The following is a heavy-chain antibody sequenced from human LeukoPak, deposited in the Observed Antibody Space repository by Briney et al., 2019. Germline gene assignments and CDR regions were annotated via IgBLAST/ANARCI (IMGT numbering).Heavy chain of an antibody. Sequence: GRSLRLSCAASGFTFSSYGMHWVRQAPGKGLEWVAVILKDGSQEKYADSVKGRFTISRDNSKNTLFLQMNSLRAEDTAVYYCARGDALGDNALDIWGQGTMVTVSS. D-gene: IGHD3-16*01. J-gene: IGHJ3*02. CDR1: GFTFSSYG. V-gene: IGHV3-33*01. CDR2: ILKDGSQE. CDR3: ARGDALGDNALDI.